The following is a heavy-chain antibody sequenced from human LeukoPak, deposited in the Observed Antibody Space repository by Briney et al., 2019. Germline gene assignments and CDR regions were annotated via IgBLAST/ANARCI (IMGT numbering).Heavy chain of an antibody. V-gene: IGHV3-53*01. Sequence: PGGSLRLSCAASGFIVKTNYMGWVRQAPGKGLDWVSVIYSTGTTHFADSVKGRFTISRDNSNNTLYLQMNTLRADDTAFYYCARVGAYGGYKYYFDYWGQGTLVTVSS. J-gene: IGHJ4*02. D-gene: IGHD5-12*01. CDR1: GFIVKTNY. CDR3: ARVGAYGGYKYYFDY. CDR2: IYSTGTT.